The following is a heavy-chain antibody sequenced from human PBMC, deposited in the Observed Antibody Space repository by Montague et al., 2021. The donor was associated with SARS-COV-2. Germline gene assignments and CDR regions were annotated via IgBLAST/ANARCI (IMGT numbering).Heavy chain of an antibody. V-gene: IGHV4-34*01. Sequence: SETLSLTCAVYGGSFSGYYWSWIRQSPGKGLEWIAEINHSGTTNYNFNPSLRSRVTISVDTSKSQFSLKLTSVTAADTGVYYCARWDPQTLTLIGLRGKSASDYWGQHTQVTVSS. CDR2: INHSGTT. CDR1: GGSFSGYY. CDR3: ARWDPQTLTLIGLRGKSASDY. J-gene: IGHJ4*02. D-gene: IGHD4-23*01.